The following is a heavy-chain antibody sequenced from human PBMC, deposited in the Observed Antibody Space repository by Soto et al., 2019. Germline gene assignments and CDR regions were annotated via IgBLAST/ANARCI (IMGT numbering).Heavy chain of an antibody. CDR2: MSYDGSNK. Sequence: QVQLVESGGGVVQPGRSLRLSCAASGFAFSSYAMHWVRQAPGKGLEWVAVMSYDGSNKYYADSVKGRFTISRDNSKNTLYLQMNSLRAEDTAVYYCARFKGSSGGSCYPYFDYWGQGTLVTVSS. CDR3: ARFKGSSGGSCYPYFDY. D-gene: IGHD2-15*01. V-gene: IGHV3-30-3*01. CDR1: GFAFSSYA. J-gene: IGHJ4*02.